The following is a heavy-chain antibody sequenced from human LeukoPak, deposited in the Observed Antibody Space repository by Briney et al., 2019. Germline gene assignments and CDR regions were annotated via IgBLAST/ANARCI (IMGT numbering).Heavy chain of an antibody. J-gene: IGHJ4*02. D-gene: IGHD3-16*01. V-gene: IGHV3-23*01. Sequence: GGSLRLSRAASGFTFTTYPMSWVRQAPGKGLEWVSSICAYGSDTFHADSVKGRFTISRDNSKNTLSLPMNSLIADDTAGDYGAKGGASRHFDYWGQGALVTVSS. CDR3: AKGGASRHFDY. CDR2: ICAYGSDT. CDR1: GFTFTTYP.